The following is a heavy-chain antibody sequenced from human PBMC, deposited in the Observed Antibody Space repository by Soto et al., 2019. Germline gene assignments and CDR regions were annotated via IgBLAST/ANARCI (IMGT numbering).Heavy chain of an antibody. CDR1: GFTFSDYA. V-gene: IGHV3-30*18. J-gene: IGHJ4*02. CDR3: AKGGRQWLVTSDFNY. Sequence: VQLVESGGGVVQPGRSVRLSFAASGFTFSDYAMHWGRPGPGKGLEWVAVVSHDGRNTHYADSVKGLFTISRASSKNTVSLKMTTLRAEDTSVYYCAKGGRQWLVTSDFNYWGQGAMVTVSS. D-gene: IGHD6-19*01. CDR2: VSHDGRNT.